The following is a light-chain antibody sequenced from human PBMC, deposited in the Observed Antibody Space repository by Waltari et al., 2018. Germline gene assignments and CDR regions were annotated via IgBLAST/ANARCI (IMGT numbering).Light chain of an antibody. J-gene: IGKJ4*01. CDR1: QIISTW. CDR2: KAS. CDR3: QQYNDYPLT. V-gene: IGKV1-5*03. Sequence: DIQMTQSPSTLSASVGDRVTITCRASQIISTWLAWYQQKPGKVPKLLIYKASGLESGVPSRFSGSGSGTEFTLTISSLQPDDFATYYCQQYNDYPLTFGGGTKVEIK.